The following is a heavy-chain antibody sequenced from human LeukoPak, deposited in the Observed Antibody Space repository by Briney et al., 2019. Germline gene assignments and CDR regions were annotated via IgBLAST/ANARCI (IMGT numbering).Heavy chain of an antibody. CDR3: ATEFASGSAKYCFDY. CDR1: VFTFKNAW. J-gene: IGHJ4*02. Sequence: GGSLRLSCAASVFTFKNAWMGWVREARGKGREWGGRIKNNADGGTTADAALVRGRFTISRDDSTNTLCLQMSSLKTEDTAVYYCATEFASGSAKYCFDYWGQGTLVTVSS. CDR2: IKNNADGGTT. D-gene: IGHD3-10*01. V-gene: IGHV3-15*01.